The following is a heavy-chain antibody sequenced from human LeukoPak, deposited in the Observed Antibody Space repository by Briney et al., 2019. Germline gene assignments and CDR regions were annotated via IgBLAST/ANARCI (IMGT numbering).Heavy chain of an antibody. CDR3: ARDPANEEEGIFDY. J-gene: IGHJ4*02. Sequence: GGSLRLSCAASGFTFSSYAMHWVRQAPGKGLEWVAVISYDGSNKYYADSVKGRFTISRDNSKNTLYLHMNSLRAENTAVYYCARDPANEEEGIFDYWGQGTLVTVSS. V-gene: IGHV3-30-3*01. D-gene: IGHD6-13*01. CDR2: ISYDGSNK. CDR1: GFTFSSYA.